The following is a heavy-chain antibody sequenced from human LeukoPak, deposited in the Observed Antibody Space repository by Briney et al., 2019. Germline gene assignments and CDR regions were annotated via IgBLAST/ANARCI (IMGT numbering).Heavy chain of an antibody. CDR1: GGSFSGYY. CDR2: IDHSGST. D-gene: IGHD5-18*01. V-gene: IGHV4-34*01. J-gene: IGHJ4*02. Sequence: SETLSLTCAVYGGSFSGYYWSWIRQPPGKGLEWIGEIDHSGSTNYNPSLKSRVTIPVDTSKNQFSLKLSSVTAADTAVYYCARSNTATRIDYWGQGTLVTVSS. CDR3: ARSNTATRIDY.